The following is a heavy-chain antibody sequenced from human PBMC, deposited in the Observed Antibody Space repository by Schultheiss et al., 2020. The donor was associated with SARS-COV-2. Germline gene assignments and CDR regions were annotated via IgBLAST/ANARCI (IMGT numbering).Heavy chain of an antibody. J-gene: IGHJ6*02. CDR2: IGTAGDP. D-gene: IGHD2/OR15-2a*01. V-gene: IGHV3-13*05. CDR3: AKSGPRSFLQHNHVYYYYGMDV. CDR1: GFTFSSYD. Sequence: GESLKISCAASGFTFSSYDMHWVRQATGKGLEWVSAIGTAGDPYYPGSVKGRFTISRDNAKNTLYLQMNSLRAEDTAVYYCAKSGPRSFLQHNHVYYYYGMDVWGQGTTVTVSS.